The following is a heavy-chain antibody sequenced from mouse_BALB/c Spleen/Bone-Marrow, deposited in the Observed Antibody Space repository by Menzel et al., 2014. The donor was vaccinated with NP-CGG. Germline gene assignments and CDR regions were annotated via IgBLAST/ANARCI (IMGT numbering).Heavy chain of an antibody. J-gene: IGHJ3*01. D-gene: IGHD3-2*01. CDR3: ARALDSSGYGFAY. V-gene: IGHV2-9*02. CDR2: IWAGGST. CDR1: GFSLTSYG. Sequence: VMLVESGPGLVAPSQSLSITCTVSGFSLTSYGVHWVRQPPGKGLEWPGVIWAGGSTNYNSALMSRLSISKDNSKSQVFLKMNSLQTDDTAMYYCARALDSSGYGFAYWGQGTLVTVSA.